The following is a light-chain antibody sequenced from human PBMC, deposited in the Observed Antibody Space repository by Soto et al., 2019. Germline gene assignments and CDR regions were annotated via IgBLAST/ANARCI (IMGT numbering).Light chain of an antibody. V-gene: IGLV2-14*01. CDR1: SSDVGGYDY. CDR2: EVI. J-gene: IGLJ2*01. Sequence: QSVLTQPASVSGSPGQSITISCTGTSSDVGGYDYVSWYQHHPGKAPKLMIYEVISRPSGISNRFSGSKSGNTASLTISGLQAEDEADYYCSSYTSTNTVTFGGGTNLTVL. CDR3: SSYTSTNTVT.